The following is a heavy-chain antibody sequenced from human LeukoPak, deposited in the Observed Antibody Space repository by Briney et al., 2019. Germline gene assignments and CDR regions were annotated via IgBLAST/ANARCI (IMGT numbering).Heavy chain of an antibody. CDR1: GYTFTSYG. CDR2: ISAYNGNT. D-gene: IGHD5-18*01. CDR3: ARTRREEGYGYYFDY. V-gene: IGHV1-18*01. J-gene: IGHJ4*02. Sequence: ASVKVSCKASGYTFTSYGISWVRQAPGQGLEWMGWISAYNGNTNYAQKLQGRVTMTTDTSTSTAYMELRSLRSDDTAVYYCARTRREEGYGYYFDYWAREPWSPSPQ.